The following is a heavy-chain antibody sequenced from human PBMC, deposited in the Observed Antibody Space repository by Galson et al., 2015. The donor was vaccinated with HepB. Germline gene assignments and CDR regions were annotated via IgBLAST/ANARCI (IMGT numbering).Heavy chain of an antibody. Sequence: SVKVSCKASGYTFTRFGLNWVRQAPGQGLEWMGWINTNTGNPTYAQGFTGRFVFSLDTSVSTAYLQISRLKAEDTALYYCARDRESSSWYTPNWFDPWGQGTLVTVSS. D-gene: IGHD6-13*01. CDR3: ARDRESSSWYTPNWFDP. J-gene: IGHJ5*02. CDR1: GYTFTRFG. V-gene: IGHV7-4-1*02. CDR2: INTNTGNP.